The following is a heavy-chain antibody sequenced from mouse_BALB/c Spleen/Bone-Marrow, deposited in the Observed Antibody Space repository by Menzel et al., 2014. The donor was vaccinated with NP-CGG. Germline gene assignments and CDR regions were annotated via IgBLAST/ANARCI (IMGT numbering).Heavy chain of an antibody. J-gene: IGHJ1*01. CDR2: INPSNGRT. V-gene: IGHV1S81*02. D-gene: IGHD2-14*01. Sequence: QVQLQQSGAELVKPGASVKLSCKASGYTFTSYWMHWVKQRPGQGLEWIGEINPSNGRTNYNEKFKSKATLTVDKSSSTAYMQLGSLTSEDSAVYYCARWAVRRPGYFDVWGAGTTVTVSS. CDR3: ARWAVRRPGYFDV. CDR1: GYTFTSYW.